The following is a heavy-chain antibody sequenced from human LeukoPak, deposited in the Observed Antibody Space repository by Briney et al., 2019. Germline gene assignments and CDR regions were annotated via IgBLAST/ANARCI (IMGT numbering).Heavy chain of an antibody. J-gene: IGHJ4*02. D-gene: IGHD3-22*01. V-gene: IGHV4-34*01. CDR1: GGSFSGYY. CDR2: INHSGST. CDR3: ASLNYYDSSGFDY. Sequence: SETLSLTCAVYGGSFSGYYSSWIRQPPGKGLEWIGEINHSGSTNYNPSLKSRVTISVDTSKNQFSLKLSSVTAADTAVYYCASLNYYDSSGFDYWGQGTLVTVSS.